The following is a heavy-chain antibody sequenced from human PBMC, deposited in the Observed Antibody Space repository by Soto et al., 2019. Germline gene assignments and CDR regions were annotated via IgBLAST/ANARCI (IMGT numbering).Heavy chain of an antibody. CDR2: IWYDGSNK. CDR3: ARGRDGYNFSAFDI. CDR1: RFTFSSYG. Sequence: GGSLRLSCAASRFTFSSYGMHWVRQAPGKGLEWVAVIWYDGSNKYYADSVKGRFTISRDNSKNTLYLQMNSLRAEDTAVYYCARGRDGYNFSAFDIWGQGTMVTVSS. D-gene: IGHD5-12*01. V-gene: IGHV3-33*01. J-gene: IGHJ3*02.